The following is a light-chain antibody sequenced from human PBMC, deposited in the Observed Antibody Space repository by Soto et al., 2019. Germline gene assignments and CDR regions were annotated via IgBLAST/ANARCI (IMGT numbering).Light chain of an antibody. V-gene: IGKV3-11*01. Sequence: EIVLTQSPATLSLSPGERATLSCRASQSVSSYFAWYQQKPGQAPRLLIYDASNRATGIPARFSGSGSGTYFTLTISSLEPEDFAVYYCQERSNWPLKFGQGTKVEIK. J-gene: IGKJ1*01. CDR2: DAS. CDR1: QSVSSY. CDR3: QERSNWPLK.